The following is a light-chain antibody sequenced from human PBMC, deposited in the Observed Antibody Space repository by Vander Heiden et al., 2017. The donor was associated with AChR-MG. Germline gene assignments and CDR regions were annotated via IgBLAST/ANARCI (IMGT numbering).Light chain of an antibody. CDR2: DAA. CDR3: QQRSNWPTWT. J-gene: IGKJ1*01. CDR1: QRVSSY. V-gene: IGKV3-11*01. Sequence: EIVLTQSPATLSLSPGERATLSCRARQRVSSYLAWYQQKPGQAPRLLINDAANRANGSAARFSGSGCGTDFSLPISSREPEDVAVYYCQQRSNWPTWTFGQGTKVEIK.